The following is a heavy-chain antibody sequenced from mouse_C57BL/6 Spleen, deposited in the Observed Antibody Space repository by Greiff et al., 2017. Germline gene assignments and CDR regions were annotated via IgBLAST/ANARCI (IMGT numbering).Heavy chain of an antibody. CDR1: GYSITSGYY. D-gene: IGHD2-5*01. CDR2: RSYDGSN. J-gene: IGHJ2*01. Sequence: EVHLVESGPGLVKPSQSLSLTCSVTGYSITSGYYWNWIRQVPGNKLEWMGYRSYDGSNNYNPSLKNRISITRDTSKNQFFLKLNSVTTEDTATYYCARVSNYGDYWGQGTTLTVSS. V-gene: IGHV3-6*01. CDR3: ARVSNYGDY.